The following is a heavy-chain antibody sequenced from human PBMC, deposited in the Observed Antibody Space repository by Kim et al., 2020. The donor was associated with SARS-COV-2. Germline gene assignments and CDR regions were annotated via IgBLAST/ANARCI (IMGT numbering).Heavy chain of an antibody. J-gene: IGHJ3*02. Sequence: KGRLTISRDDSTNTSYLQMNSLKPEDTAVYYCTSVRGTTLAVWDAFDTWGQGTMVTVSS. CDR3: TSVRGTTLAVWDAFDT. D-gene: IGHD1-1*01. V-gene: IGHV3-73*01.